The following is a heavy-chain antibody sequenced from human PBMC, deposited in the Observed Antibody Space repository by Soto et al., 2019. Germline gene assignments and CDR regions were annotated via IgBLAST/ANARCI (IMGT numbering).Heavy chain of an antibody. CDR2: ISWSSGSI. CDR3: AKSLLEWLLPDY. J-gene: IGHJ4*02. CDR1: GFTFRTYA. Sequence: GGSLRLSCAASGFTFRTYAMAWVRQAPGKGLEWVSGISWSSGSIDYADSVKGRFNISRDNAKNSLYLQMNSLRAEDTALYYCAKSLLEWLLPDYWGQGTLVTVSS. D-gene: IGHD3-3*01. V-gene: IGHV3-9*01.